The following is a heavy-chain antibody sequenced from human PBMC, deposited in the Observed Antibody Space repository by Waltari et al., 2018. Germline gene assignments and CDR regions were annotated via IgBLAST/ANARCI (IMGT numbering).Heavy chain of an antibody. CDR1: GGSISSGDYY. CDR2: IYYSGST. D-gene: IGHD3-3*01. CDR3: ARDLYYDFWSGYPGAFDI. J-gene: IGHJ3*02. Sequence: QVQLQESGPGLVKPSQTLSLTCTVSGGSISSGDYYWSWIRQPPGKGLEWIGYIYYSGSTYYNPSLKSRVTISVDTSKNQFSLKLSSVTAADTAVYYCARDLYYDFWSGYPGAFDIWGQGTMVTVSS. V-gene: IGHV4-30-4*08.